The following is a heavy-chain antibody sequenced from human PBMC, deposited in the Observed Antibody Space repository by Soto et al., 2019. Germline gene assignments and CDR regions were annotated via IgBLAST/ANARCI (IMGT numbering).Heavy chain of an antibody. CDR1: GYTFTGYY. V-gene: IGHV1-2*04. CDR2: INPNSGGI. D-gene: IGHD3-10*01. CDR3: ARSDLWFGELSPFDI. Sequence: ASVKVSCKASGYTFTGYYMQRERQAPGYGLEWMGLINPNSGGINYAQKFQGWVTMTRDTSISTAYMELSRLRSDDTAVYYCARSDLWFGELSPFDIWGQGTMVTVS. J-gene: IGHJ3*02.